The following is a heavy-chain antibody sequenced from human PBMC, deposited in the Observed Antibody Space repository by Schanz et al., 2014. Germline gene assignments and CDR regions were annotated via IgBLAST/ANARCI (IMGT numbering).Heavy chain of an antibody. CDR3: AASGAAYISSWDFDY. V-gene: IGHV1-69*02. D-gene: IGHD6-13*01. J-gene: IGHJ4*02. Sequence: QVQLVQSGAEVKKPGSSVKVSCKASGGTFSTYTISWVRQAPGQGLEWMGRIIPILGIANYAQKFQGRVTITGDKSPFTAYMDVSSLRSEDTAVYYFAASGAAYISSWDFDYWGQGTLVTVSS. CDR2: IIPILGIA. CDR1: GGTFSTYT.